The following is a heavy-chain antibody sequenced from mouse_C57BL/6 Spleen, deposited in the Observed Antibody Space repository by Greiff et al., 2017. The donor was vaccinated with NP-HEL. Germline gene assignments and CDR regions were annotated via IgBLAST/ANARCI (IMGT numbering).Heavy chain of an antibody. Sequence: VKLVESGAELVRPGASVTLSCKASGYTFTDYEMHWVKQTPVHGLEWIGAIDPATGGTAYNQKFKGKAILTADKSSSTAYMELRSLTSEDSAVYYCTRLGGFWDLYAMDYWGQGTSVTVSS. J-gene: IGHJ4*01. CDR2: IDPATGGT. CDR3: TRLGGFWDLYAMDY. CDR1: GYTFTDYE. V-gene: IGHV1-15*01. D-gene: IGHD4-1*01.